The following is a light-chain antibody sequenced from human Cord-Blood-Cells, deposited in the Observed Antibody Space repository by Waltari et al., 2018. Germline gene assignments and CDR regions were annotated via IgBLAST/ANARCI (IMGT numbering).Light chain of an antibody. CDR2: AAS. V-gene: IGKV1-39*01. CDR1: QSISSY. J-gene: IGKJ2*01. Sequence: DIQMTQSQSSLSASVGDRVTITCRASQSISSYLNWYQQKPGKAPKLLIYAASSLQSGVPSRFSGSGTGTDFTLTISSLQPEDCAPDYCQQSYSTPYTFGQGTKLEIK. CDR3: QQSYSTPYT.